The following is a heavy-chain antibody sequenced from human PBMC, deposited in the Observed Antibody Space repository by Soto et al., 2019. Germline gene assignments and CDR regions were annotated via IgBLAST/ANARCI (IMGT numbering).Heavy chain of an antibody. J-gene: IGHJ4*02. Sequence: QVQLQESGPGLVKPSETLSLTCTVSGGSISSYYWSWIRQPPGKGLECIGYIYYSGSTNYNPSLKMPVTISGDPSQEQFPLKLSSVAGADPAVDYCARRWGRVFYYWGQGTLVTVSS. V-gene: IGHV4-59*08. CDR3: ARRWGRVFYY. CDR2: IYYSGST. D-gene: IGHD1-26*01. CDR1: GGSISSYY.